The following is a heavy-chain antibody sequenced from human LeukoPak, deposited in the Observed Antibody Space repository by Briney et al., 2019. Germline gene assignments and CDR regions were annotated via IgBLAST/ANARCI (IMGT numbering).Heavy chain of an antibody. CDR3: ARDQDYYDSSGAFDI. J-gene: IGHJ3*02. Sequence: ASVKVSCKAFGYTFTSNYMHWVRQAPGQGPEWMGIINPSGGSTSYAQKFQGRVTMTRDMSTSTVYMELSSLRSEDTAVYYCARDQDYYDSSGAFDIWGQGTMVTVSS. V-gene: IGHV1-46*01. CDR2: INPSGGST. CDR1: GYTFTSNY. D-gene: IGHD3-22*01.